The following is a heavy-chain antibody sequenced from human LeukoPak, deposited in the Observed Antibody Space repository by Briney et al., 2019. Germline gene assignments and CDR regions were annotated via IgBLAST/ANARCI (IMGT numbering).Heavy chain of an antibody. J-gene: IGHJ3*02. CDR2: IGGSGSTI. CDR1: GFTFSSYE. V-gene: IGHV3-48*03. CDR3: ARDYLVGGTDAFDI. D-gene: IGHD1-1*01. Sequence: PGGSLRLSCAASGFTFSSYEMNWVRQAPGKGLEWVSYIGGSGSTIYYADSVKGRFTISRDNAKNSLYLQMNRLRGEDTAVYYCARDYLVGGTDAFDIRGQGTMVTVSS.